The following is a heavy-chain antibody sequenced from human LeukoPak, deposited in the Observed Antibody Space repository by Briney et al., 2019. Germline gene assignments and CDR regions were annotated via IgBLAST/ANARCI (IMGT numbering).Heavy chain of an antibody. D-gene: IGHD6-13*01. CDR1: EFTFSSYA. J-gene: IGHJ4*02. CDR2: ISGSGGST. CDR3: AKDLHSSSWYIDY. Sequence: GGSLRLSCAASEFTFSSYAMSWVRQAPGKGPEWVSAISGSGGSTYYADSVKGRFTISRDNSKNTLYLQMNSLRAEDTAVYYCAKDLHSSSWYIDYWGQGTLVTVSS. V-gene: IGHV3-23*01.